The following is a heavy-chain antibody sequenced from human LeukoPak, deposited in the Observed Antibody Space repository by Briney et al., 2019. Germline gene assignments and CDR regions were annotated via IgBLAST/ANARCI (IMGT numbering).Heavy chain of an antibody. CDR2: ISAYNGST. Sequence: ASVKVSCKASGYTFTSYGISWVRQAPGQGLEWMGWISAYNGSTNYAQKLQGRVTMTTDTSTSTAYMELRSLRSDDTAVYYCARFSIAVAGTFFDYWGQGTLVTVSS. V-gene: IGHV1-18*01. D-gene: IGHD6-19*01. CDR3: ARFSIAVAGTFFDY. J-gene: IGHJ4*02. CDR1: GYTFTSYG.